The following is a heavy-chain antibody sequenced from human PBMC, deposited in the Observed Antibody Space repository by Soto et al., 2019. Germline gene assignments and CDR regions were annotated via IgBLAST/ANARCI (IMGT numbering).Heavy chain of an antibody. CDR3: ARQNYYDSSGYDAFDI. J-gene: IGHJ3*02. V-gene: IGHV5-51*01. CDR1: GYSFTSYW. CDR2: IYPGDSDT. D-gene: IGHD3-22*01. Sequence: GESLKISCKGSGYSFTSYWIGWVRQMPGKGLEWMGIIYPGDSDTRYSPSFQGQVTISADKSISTAYLQWSSLKASDTAMYYCARQNYYDSSGYDAFDIWGQGTMVTVSS.